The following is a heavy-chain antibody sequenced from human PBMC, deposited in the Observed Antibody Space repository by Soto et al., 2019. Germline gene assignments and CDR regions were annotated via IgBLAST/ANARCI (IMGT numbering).Heavy chain of an antibody. CDR2: IYYSGST. V-gene: IGHV4-59*01. CDR1: GGSISTYY. D-gene: IGHD1-7*01. J-gene: IGHJ5*02. CDR3: ARVLGDQKSENYREGFAP. Sequence: SETLSLTCTVSGGSISTYYWSWIRQPPGKGLEWIGHIYYSGSTNYNPSLKSRVTISVDTSKSQFSLKLNSVTAADTAVYYCARVLGDQKSENYREGFAPWGRGPLVTVSS.